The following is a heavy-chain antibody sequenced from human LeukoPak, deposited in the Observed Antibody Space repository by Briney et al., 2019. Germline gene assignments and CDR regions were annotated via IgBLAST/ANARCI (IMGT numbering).Heavy chain of an antibody. Sequence: SVKVSCKASGGTFSSYAISWVRQAPGQGLEWMGGIIPIFGTANYAQKFQGRVTITADESTSTAYMELSSLRSEDTAVYYCARLRRDYYGSSGYWFDPWGQGTLVTVSS. D-gene: IGHD3-22*01. CDR2: IIPIFGTA. V-gene: IGHV1-69*13. CDR3: ARLRRDYYGSSGYWFDP. CDR1: GGTFSSYA. J-gene: IGHJ5*02.